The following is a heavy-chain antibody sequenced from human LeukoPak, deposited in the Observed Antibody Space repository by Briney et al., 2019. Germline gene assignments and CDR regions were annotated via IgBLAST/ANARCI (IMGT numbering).Heavy chain of an antibody. Sequence: SETLSLTCSVSGDSVSSSDSYWDWIRQPPGKGLEWIGTIYYSGRTYYSPSLRSRVTMSVDPSNNQFSLTLRSVTAADTALHYCARRRYFDGSGYLEWGQGTLLSVSS. D-gene: IGHD3-22*01. CDR1: GDSVSSSDSY. CDR3: ARRRYFDGSGYLE. J-gene: IGHJ1*01. V-gene: IGHV4-39*01. CDR2: IYYSGRT.